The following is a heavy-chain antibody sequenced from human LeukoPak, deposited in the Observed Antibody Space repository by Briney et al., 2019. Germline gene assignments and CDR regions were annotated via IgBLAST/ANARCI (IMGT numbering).Heavy chain of an antibody. CDR1: GFTFSSYW. J-gene: IGHJ5*02. CDR2: IKQDGSEK. V-gene: IGHV3-7*03. CDR3: ARGSRIRLRFPRRQENWFDP. Sequence: GGSLRLSCAASGFTFSSYWMSWVRQAPGKGLEWVANIKQDGSEKYYVDSVKGRFTISRDNSKNTLYLQMNSLRAEDTAVYYCARGSRIRLRFPRRQENWFDPWGQGTLVTVSS. D-gene: IGHD3-16*01.